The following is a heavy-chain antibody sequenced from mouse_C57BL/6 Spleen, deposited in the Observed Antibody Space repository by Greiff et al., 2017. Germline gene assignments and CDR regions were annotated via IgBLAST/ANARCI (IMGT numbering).Heavy chain of an antibody. D-gene: IGHD2-3*01. Sequence: QVQLQQPGAELVKPGASVKLSCKASGYTFTSYWMQWVKQRPGQGLEWIGEIDPSDSYTNYNQKFKGKATLTVDTSSSTAYMQLSSLTSEDSAVYYCARWLLRVADRGKGTTVTVSA. CDR2: IDPSDSYT. CDR3: ARWLLRVAD. CDR1: GYTFTSYW. J-gene: IGHJ3*01. V-gene: IGHV1-50*01.